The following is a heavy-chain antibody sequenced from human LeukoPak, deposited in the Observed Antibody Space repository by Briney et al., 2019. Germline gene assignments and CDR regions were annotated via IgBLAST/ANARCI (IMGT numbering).Heavy chain of an antibody. CDR2: INPNSGGT. CDR1: GHTFTGYY. Sequence: ASVKVSCKASGHTFTGYYIHWVRQAPGQGLEWMGRINPNSGGTNYAQKFQGRVTMTRDTSISTAYMDLSRLRSDDTALYYCARGLRLGELSFPILGYWGQGTLVTVSS. CDR3: ARGLRLGELSFPILGY. V-gene: IGHV1-2*06. D-gene: IGHD3-16*01. J-gene: IGHJ4*02.